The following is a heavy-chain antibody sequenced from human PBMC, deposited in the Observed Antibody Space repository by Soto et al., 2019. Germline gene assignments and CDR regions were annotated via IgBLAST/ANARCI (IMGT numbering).Heavy chain of an antibody. J-gene: IGHJ4*02. CDR1: GYSFTSYW. V-gene: IGHV5-10-1*01. Sequence: PGESLKISCKGSGYSFTSYWISWVRQMPGKGLEWMGRIDPSDSYTNYSPSFQGHVTISADKSISTAYLQWSSLKASDTAMYYCARHRSSDYGSGSFYYFDYWGQGTLVTVYS. CDR3: ARHRSSDYGSGSFYYFDY. CDR2: IDPSDSYT. D-gene: IGHD3-10*01.